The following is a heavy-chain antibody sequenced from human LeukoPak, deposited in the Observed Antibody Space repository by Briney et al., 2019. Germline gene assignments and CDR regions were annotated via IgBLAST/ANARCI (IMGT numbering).Heavy chain of an antibody. CDR3: ATFYRGYSYGYKGNDY. Sequence: GSLRLSCAASGFTFSSYSMNWVRQAPGKGLEWIGEINHSGSTNYNPSLKSRVTISVDTSKNQFSLKLSSVTAADTAVYYCATFYRGYSYGYKGNDYWGQGTLVTVSS. CDR1: GFTFSSYS. V-gene: IGHV4-34*08. D-gene: IGHD5-18*01. J-gene: IGHJ4*02. CDR2: INHSGST.